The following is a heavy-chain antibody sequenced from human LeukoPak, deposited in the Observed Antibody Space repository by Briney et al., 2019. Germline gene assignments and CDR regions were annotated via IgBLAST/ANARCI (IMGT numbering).Heavy chain of an antibody. D-gene: IGHD3-3*02. V-gene: IGHV3-23*01. Sequence: TGGSLRLSCAASGFTFSSYAMTWVRQAPGKGLEWVSSISGSGSTYYADSVKGRFTISRDSSKNTLYLQMNSLRAEDTAIYYCAKVSISPIYYFDYWGQGTLVTVSS. J-gene: IGHJ4*02. CDR1: GFTFSSYA. CDR3: AKVSISPIYYFDY. CDR2: ISGSGST.